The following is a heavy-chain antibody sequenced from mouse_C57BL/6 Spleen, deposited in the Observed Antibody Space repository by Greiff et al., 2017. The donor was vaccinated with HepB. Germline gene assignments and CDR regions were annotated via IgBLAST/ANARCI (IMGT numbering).Heavy chain of an antibody. Sequence: VKLVESGAELVRPGASVKLSCKASGYTFTDYYINWVKQRPGQGLEWIARIYPGSGNTYYNEKFKGKATLTAEKSSSTAYMQLSSLTSEDSAVYFCARGIYYSSSYVAWFAYCGQGTLVTVSA. D-gene: IGHD1-1*01. CDR2: IYPGSGNT. V-gene: IGHV1-76*01. CDR1: GYTFTDYY. J-gene: IGHJ3*01. CDR3: ARGIYYSSSYVAWFAY.